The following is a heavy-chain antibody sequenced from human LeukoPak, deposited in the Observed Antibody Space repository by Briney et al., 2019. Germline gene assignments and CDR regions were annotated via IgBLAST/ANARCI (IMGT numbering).Heavy chain of an antibody. D-gene: IGHD2-2*01. CDR2: ISSSSSYI. CDR3: GRDCYLVGTSCHFDY. CDR1: GFTFSNYS. Sequence: PGGSLRLSCAASGFTFSNYSMNWVRQAPGKGLEWVSSISSSSSYIYYAGSVKGRFTISRDNAKNSLYLQMNSLRAEDTAVYYCGRDCYLVGTSCHFDYWGQGTLVTVSS. V-gene: IGHV3-21*01. J-gene: IGHJ4*02.